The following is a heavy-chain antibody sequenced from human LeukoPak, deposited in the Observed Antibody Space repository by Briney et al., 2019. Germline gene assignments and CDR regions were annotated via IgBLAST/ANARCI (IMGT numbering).Heavy chain of an antibody. V-gene: IGHV3-30-3*01. Sequence: GRFLRLSCAASGFTFNTYPIHWVRQAPGKGLEWVAVISYDGSNKYYADSVKGRFTISRDNSKNTLYLQMNSLRAEDTAVYYCARVVNSGYGGYFDYWGQGTLVTVSS. CDR1: GFTFNTYP. CDR2: ISYDGSNK. CDR3: ARVVNSGYGGYFDY. D-gene: IGHD5-12*01. J-gene: IGHJ4*02.